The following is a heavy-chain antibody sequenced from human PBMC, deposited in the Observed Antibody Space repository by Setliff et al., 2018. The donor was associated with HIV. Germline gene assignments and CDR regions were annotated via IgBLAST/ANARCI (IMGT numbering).Heavy chain of an antibody. V-gene: IGHV4-61*02. J-gene: IGHJ6*03. CDR1: GGSISSGSYY. CDR2: IYTSGST. CDR3: ARDKGYYYMDV. Sequence: PSETLSLTCTVSGGSISSGSYYWSWIRQPAGKGLEWIGRIYTSGSTNYNPSLKSRVTISVDTSKKQFSLKVSSVTAADTAVYYCARDKGYYYMDVWGKGITVTVSS.